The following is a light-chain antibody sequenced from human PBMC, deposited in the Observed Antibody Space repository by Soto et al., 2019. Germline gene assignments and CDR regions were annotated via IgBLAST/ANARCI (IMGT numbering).Light chain of an antibody. CDR3: QHCFTVPYT. CDR2: DAS. Sequence: DIQMTQSPSSLSASVGDRITITCQASQDISNRLNWYHQKPGKAPNLLIYDASNLAAGVPSGFSGSGSGTDFIFTISSLQPEDIGTYYCQHCFTVPYTFGQGTKLEIK. V-gene: IGKV1-33*01. CDR1: QDISNR. J-gene: IGKJ2*01.